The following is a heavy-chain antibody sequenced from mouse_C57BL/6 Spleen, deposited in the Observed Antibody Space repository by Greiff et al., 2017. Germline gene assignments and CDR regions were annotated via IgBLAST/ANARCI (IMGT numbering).Heavy chain of an antibody. J-gene: IGHJ1*03. CDR2: IHPNSGST. V-gene: IGHV1-64*01. Sequence: QVQLQQPGAELVKPGASVKLSCKASGYTFTSYWMHWVKQRPGQGLEWIGMIHPNSGSTNYNEKFKSKATLTVDKSSSTAYMQLSSLTSEDSAVYYCARARYLDYYGRSYDDWYFDVWGTGTTVTVSS. D-gene: IGHD1-1*01. CDR3: ARARYLDYYGRSYDDWYFDV. CDR1: GYTFTSYW.